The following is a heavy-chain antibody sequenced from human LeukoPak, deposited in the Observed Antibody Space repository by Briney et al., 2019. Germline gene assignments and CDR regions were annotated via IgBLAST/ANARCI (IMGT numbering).Heavy chain of an antibody. J-gene: IGHJ5*02. D-gene: IGHD4-17*01. CDR2: ISYDGSNK. Sequence: GGSLRLSCAASGFTFSIYAMHWVRQAPGKGLEWVAVISYDGSNKYYADSVKGRFTISRDNSKNTLYLQMNSPRPEDTAVYYCARDGPPYGDMRNWFDPWGQGTLVTVSS. V-gene: IGHV3-30-3*01. CDR3: ARDGPPYGDMRNWFDP. CDR1: GFTFSIYA.